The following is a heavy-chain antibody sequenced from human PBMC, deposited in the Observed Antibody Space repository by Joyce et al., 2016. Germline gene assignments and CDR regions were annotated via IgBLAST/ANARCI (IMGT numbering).Heavy chain of an antibody. D-gene: IGHD3-22*01. CDR1: GFTFGSHA. J-gene: IGHJ4*02. CDR3: AKDLGESSGLLDS. Sequence: GGVVQPGRSLRLSCVASGFTFGSHAMYWVRQAPSQGLEWVAVVSYDGRHKFYADSVRGRFTISRDNSENTLYLQVNSLRVEDTALYYCAKDLGESSGLLDSWGQGTLAIVSS. CDR2: VSYDGRHK. V-gene: IGHV3-30*18.